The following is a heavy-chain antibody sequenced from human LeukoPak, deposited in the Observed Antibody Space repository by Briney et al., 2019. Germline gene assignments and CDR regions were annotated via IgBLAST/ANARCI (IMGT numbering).Heavy chain of an antibody. CDR1: GYTFTGYY. CDR2: INPNSGGT. J-gene: IGHJ3*02. V-gene: IGHV1-2*02. Sequence: ASVKVSCKASGYTFTGYYMHWVPQAPGQGLEWMGWINPNSGGTNYAQKFQGRVTMTRDTSISTVYMEVSRLRSDDTAVYYCARAMVRGVIITVNDAFDIWGQGTMVTVSS. CDR3: ARAMVRGVIITVNDAFDI. D-gene: IGHD3-10*01.